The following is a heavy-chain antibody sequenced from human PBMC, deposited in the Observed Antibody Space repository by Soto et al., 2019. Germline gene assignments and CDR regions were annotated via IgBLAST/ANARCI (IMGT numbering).Heavy chain of an antibody. Sequence: PGGSLRLSCAASGFTVSSNYMSWVRQAPGKGLEWVSVIYSGGSTYYADSVKGRFTISRDNSKNTLYLQMNSLRAEDTAVYYCARDRRAFEYSSSSGLSAYYYGMDVWGQGTTVTVSS. CDR1: GFTVSSNY. CDR2: IYSGGST. CDR3: ARDRRAFEYSSSSGLSAYYYGMDV. D-gene: IGHD6-6*01. J-gene: IGHJ6*02. V-gene: IGHV3-53*01.